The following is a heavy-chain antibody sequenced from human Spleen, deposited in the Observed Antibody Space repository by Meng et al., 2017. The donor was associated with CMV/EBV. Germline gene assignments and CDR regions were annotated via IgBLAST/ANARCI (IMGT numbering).Heavy chain of an antibody. CDR1: TYTFTGYD. CDR3: ARGGGPVGYGWFDP. V-gene: IGHV1-8*03. Sequence: ASVKVSCKASTYTFTGYDINWVRQATGQGLEWMGWMNPNSGNTGYAQKFQGRVTITRNTSISTAYMELSSLRSEDTAVYYCARGGGPVGYGWFDPWGQGTLVTVSS. CDR2: MNPNSGNT. J-gene: IGHJ5*02. D-gene: IGHD2-8*02.